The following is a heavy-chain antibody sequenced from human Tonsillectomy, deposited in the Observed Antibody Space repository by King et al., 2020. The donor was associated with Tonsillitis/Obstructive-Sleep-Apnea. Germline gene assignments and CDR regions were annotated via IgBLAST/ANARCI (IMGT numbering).Heavy chain of an antibody. V-gene: IGHV1-3*04. D-gene: IGHD6-19*01. CDR2: IITGNGNT. Sequence: QLVQSGADVKKPGASVKVSCKASGYTFTSYALQWVRQAPGQRLEWMGWIITGNGNTKYSQNFQDRVTITRDTPASTAYMELSSLTSEDTAVYYCVRSSGLYYFDYWGQGTLVTVSS. CDR3: VRSSGLYYFDY. CDR1: GYTFTSYA. J-gene: IGHJ4*02.